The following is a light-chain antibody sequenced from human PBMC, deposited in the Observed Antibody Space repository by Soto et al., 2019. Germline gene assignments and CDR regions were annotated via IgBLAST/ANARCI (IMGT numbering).Light chain of an antibody. J-gene: IGKJ1*01. CDR1: QTIVTY. CDR2: AAS. V-gene: IGKV1-39*01. CDR3: QQTSSNPRT. Sequence: DLQMTRSPSSLSASVGDRGAIACRASQTIVTYLNWYQKKPGNAPKLLIYAASNLQNGVPSRFSGSGSGTDFTLTTSSLQTEEFATYFCQQTSSNPRTVGQGTKVEIK.